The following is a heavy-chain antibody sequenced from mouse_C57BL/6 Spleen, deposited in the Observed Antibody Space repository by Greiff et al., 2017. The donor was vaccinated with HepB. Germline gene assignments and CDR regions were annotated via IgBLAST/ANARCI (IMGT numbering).Heavy chain of an antibody. D-gene: IGHD2-4*01. J-gene: IGHJ3*01. CDR3: ARTKDQNDYDYGWFAY. Sequence: VQLQQSGAELARPGASVKMSCKASGYTFPSYTMHWVKQRPGQGLEWIGYINPSSGYTKYNQKLKDKATLTADKSSRTAYMQLSSLTSEDSAVYYCARTKDQNDYDYGWFAYWGQGTLVTVSA. V-gene: IGHV1-4*01. CDR2: INPSSGYT. CDR1: GYTFPSYT.